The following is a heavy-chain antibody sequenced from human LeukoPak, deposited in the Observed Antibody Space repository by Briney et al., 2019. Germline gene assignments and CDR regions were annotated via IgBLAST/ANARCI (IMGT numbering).Heavy chain of an antibody. CDR1: GYTFTGYY. V-gene: IGHV1-2*06. Sequence: ASVKVSCKASGYTFTGYYMHWVRQAPGQGLEWMGRINPNSGGTNYAQKFQGRVTMTRDTSISTAYMELSSLRSEDTAVYYCARDRITMVRGVSSWFDPWGQGTLVTVSS. CDR3: ARDRITMVRGVSSWFDP. CDR2: INPNSGGT. J-gene: IGHJ5*02. D-gene: IGHD3-10*01.